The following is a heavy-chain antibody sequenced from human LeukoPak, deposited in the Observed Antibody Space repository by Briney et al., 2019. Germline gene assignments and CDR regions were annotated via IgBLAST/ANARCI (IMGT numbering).Heavy chain of an antibody. D-gene: IGHD6-13*01. J-gene: IGHJ4*02. CDR3: ARQIASAGTAGFDF. CDR1: GVYISSYY. V-gene: IGHV4-4*07. CDR2: IYSTGST. Sequence: SETLSLTCTVSGVYISSYYWSWLRQPAGKGLEWIGRIYSTGSTHYNPSLTSRVTMSGDTLKNHFSLRRRSVTAADTAVYYCARQIASAGTAGFDFWGQGGLVTVSS.